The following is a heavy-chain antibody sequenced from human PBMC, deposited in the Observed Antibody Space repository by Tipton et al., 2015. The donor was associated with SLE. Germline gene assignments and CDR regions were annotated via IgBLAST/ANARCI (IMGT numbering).Heavy chain of an antibody. Sequence: TLSLTCNVSGGSIINNYWAWIRQPPGKGLEWIGYIYYTGSAPYSPSLNSRVSMSVDTSKNQFSLKLNSVTAADTAVYFCARDDPDGDGGGIPGDYWGQGTLVTVS. CDR2: IYYTGSA. V-gene: IGHV4-59*01. D-gene: IGHD4-17*01. J-gene: IGHJ4*02. CDR1: GGSIINNY. CDR3: ARDDPDGDGGGIPGDY.